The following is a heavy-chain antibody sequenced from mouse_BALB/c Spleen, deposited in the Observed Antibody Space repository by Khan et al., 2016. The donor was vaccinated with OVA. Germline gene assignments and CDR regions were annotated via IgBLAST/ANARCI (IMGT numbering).Heavy chain of an antibody. CDR2: IYPSDSYT. V-gene: IGHV1-69*02. D-gene: IGHD2-13*01. CDR1: GYPFTTYW. Sequence: QVQLQQPGVELVRPGASVNLSCKASGYPFTTYWINWVKQRPGQGLEWIGNIYPSDSYTNYNQKFKDKATLTVDKSSSTAYMQLSSPTSEDSSVYYCTRGDPRNFDYWGQGTTLTVSS. J-gene: IGHJ2*01. CDR3: TRGDPRNFDY.